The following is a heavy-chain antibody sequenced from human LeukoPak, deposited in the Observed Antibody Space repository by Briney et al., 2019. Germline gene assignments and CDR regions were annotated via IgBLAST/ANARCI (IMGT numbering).Heavy chain of an antibody. J-gene: IGHJ4*02. Sequence: ASVKVSCEASGGTFSSYAISWVRQAPGQGLEWMGWISAYNGNTNYAQKLQGRVTMTTDTSTSTAYMELRSLRSDDTAVYYCARGPDFWSDGYFDYWGQGTLVTVSS. D-gene: IGHD3-3*01. CDR3: ARGPDFWSDGYFDY. V-gene: IGHV1-18*01. CDR1: GGTFSSYA. CDR2: ISAYNGNT.